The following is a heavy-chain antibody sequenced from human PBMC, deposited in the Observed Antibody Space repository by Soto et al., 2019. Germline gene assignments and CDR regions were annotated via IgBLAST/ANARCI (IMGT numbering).Heavy chain of an antibody. J-gene: IGHJ6*02. CDR1: GYSFTSYW. Sequence: PXESLKISFKGSGYSFTSYWISWVRQIPGKGLEWMGRIDPSDSYTNYSPSFQGHVTISADKSISTAYLQWSSLKASDTAMYYCARLVVVPAAIHYYYYYGMDVWGQGTTVTVSS. CDR2: IDPSDSYT. CDR3: ARLVVVPAAIHYYYYYGMDV. D-gene: IGHD2-2*02. V-gene: IGHV5-10-1*01.